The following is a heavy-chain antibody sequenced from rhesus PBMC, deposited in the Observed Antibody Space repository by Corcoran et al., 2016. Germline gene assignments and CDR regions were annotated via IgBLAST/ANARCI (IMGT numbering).Heavy chain of an antibody. J-gene: IGHJ4*01. Sequence: QLQLQESGPGLVKPSETLSVTCVVSGGSISSSYWSWIRQAPGKGLEWIGYIYGSGSSTNYNPSLKSRVTLSVDTSKNQLSLKLSSVTAADTAVYYCASGGAAAPFDYWGQGVLVTVSS. CDR1: GGSISSSY. V-gene: IGHV4-169*02. CDR3: ASGGAAAPFDY. CDR2: IYGSGSST. D-gene: IGHD6-25*01.